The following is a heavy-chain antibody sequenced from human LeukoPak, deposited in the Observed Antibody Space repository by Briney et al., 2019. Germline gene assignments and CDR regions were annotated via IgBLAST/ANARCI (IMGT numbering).Heavy chain of an antibody. J-gene: IGHJ6*04. CDR2: ISSSGSTI. CDR3: AELGITMIGGV. V-gene: IGHV3-48*03. CDR1: GFTFTNYA. Sequence: GGSLRLSCAASGFTFTNYAMSWVRQAPGKGLEWVSYISSSGSTIYYADSVKGRFTISRDNAKNPLYLQMNSLRAEDTAVYYCAELGITMIGGVWGKGTTVTISS. D-gene: IGHD3-10*02.